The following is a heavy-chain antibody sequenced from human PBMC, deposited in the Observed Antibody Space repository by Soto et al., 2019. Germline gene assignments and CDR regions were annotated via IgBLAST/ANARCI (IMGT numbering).Heavy chain of an antibody. J-gene: IGHJ4*02. V-gene: IGHV1-69*13. Sequence: SVKVSCKASGGTFSSYAISWVRQAPGQGLEWMGGIIPIFGTANYAQKFQGRVTITADESTSTAYMELSSLRSEDTAVYYCAREARLGTHFDYWGQGTLVTVSS. CDR2: IIPIFGTA. CDR1: GGTFSSYA. CDR3: AREARLGTHFDY. D-gene: IGHD7-27*01.